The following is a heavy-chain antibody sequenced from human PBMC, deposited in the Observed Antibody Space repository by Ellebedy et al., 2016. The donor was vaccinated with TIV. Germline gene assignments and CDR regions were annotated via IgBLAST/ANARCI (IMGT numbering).Heavy chain of an antibody. D-gene: IGHD2-2*03. CDR2: IIPIFGTA. CDR1: GGTFSSYA. CDR3: ARVGIVVVPAAINRWFDP. J-gene: IGHJ5*02. Sequence: AASVKVSCKASGGTFSSYAISWVRQAPGQGLEWMGGIIPIFGTANYAQKFQGRVTITADESTSTAYMELRSLRSDDTAVYYCARVGIVVVPAAINRWFDPWGQGTLVTVSS. V-gene: IGHV1-69*13.